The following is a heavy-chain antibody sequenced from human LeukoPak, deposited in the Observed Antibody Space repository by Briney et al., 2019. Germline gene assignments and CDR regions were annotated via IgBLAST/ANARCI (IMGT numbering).Heavy chain of an antibody. V-gene: IGHV4-39*07. J-gene: IGHJ4*02. CDR3: ARDRPENYCSSTSCSEVLDY. Sequence: NPSETLSLTCTVSGGSISSSSYYWGWIRQPPGKGLEWIGSIYYSGSTYYNPSLKSRVTISVDTSKNQFSLKLSSVTAADTAVYYCARDRPENYCSSTSCSEVLDYWGQGTLVTVSS. CDR1: GGSISSSSYY. CDR2: IYYSGST. D-gene: IGHD2-2*01.